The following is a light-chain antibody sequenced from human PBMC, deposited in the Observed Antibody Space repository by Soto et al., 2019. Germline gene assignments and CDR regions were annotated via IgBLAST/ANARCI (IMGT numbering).Light chain of an antibody. CDR2: EGS. V-gene: IGLV2-23*01. CDR3: CSYAGSSTYV. J-gene: IGLJ1*01. Sequence: QSVLTQPASVSGSPGQSITISCTGTSSDVGGYNSVAWYQQYPGKAPKVMIYEGSQRPSGVSTRFSGSRSGNTASLTISGLQPEDEADYYCCSYAGSSTYVFGTGTKLTVL. CDR1: SSDVGGYNS.